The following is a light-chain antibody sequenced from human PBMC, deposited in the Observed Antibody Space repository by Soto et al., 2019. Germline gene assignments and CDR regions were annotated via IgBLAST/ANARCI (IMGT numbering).Light chain of an antibody. V-gene: IGKV3-20*01. CDR3: QQYGSSPPYT. CDR2: GVS. Sequence: EIVLTQSPGTLSLSPGERATLSCRASESVSSTYLAWYQQKPSQAPRLLMYGVSSRATGIPDRFSSSGSGTDFTLTFSRLEPEDFAVYYCQQYGSSPPYTFGQGTKVDIK. J-gene: IGKJ2*01. CDR1: ESVSSTY.